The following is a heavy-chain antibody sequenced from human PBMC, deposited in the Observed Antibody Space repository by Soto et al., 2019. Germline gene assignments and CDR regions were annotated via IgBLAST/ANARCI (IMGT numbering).Heavy chain of an antibody. V-gene: IGHV1-46*03. J-gene: IGHJ4*02. CDR1: GYIFTTYY. CDR3: ARSYGDPSGGY. CDR2: INPSGGST. D-gene: IGHD4-17*01. Sequence: GASVKVSCEACGYIFTTYYIHFVRQAPGQGLEWMGIINPSGGSTSYAQKFQGRVTMTRDTSTSTVYMELSSLRSEDTAVYYCARSYGDPSGGYWGQGTLVTVSS.